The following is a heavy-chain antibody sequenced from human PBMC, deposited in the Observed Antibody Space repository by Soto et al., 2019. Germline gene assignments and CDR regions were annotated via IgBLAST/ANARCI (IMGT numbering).Heavy chain of an antibody. V-gene: IGHV4-34*01. Sequence: PSETLSLTCAVYGGSFSGYYWSWIRQPPGKGLEWIGEINHSGSTNYNPSLKSRVTISVDTSKNQFSLKLSSVTAADTAVYYCARGRTYDYIWGSYRFNWFDPWGQGTLVTVSS. CDR1: GGSFSGYY. CDR2: INHSGST. J-gene: IGHJ5*02. CDR3: ARGRTYDYIWGSYRFNWFDP. D-gene: IGHD3-16*02.